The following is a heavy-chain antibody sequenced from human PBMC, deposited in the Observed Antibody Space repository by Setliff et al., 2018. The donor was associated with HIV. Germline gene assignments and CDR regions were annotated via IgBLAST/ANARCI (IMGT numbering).Heavy chain of an antibody. CDR2: IFYSGST. D-gene: IGHD4-17*01. CDR1: GGSISNYY. Sequence: ETLSLTCTVSGGSISNYYWSWIRQPPGKGLEWIGYIFYSGSTNSNPSLKSRVTISVDTSKNLFSLKLTSVTAADTAVYYCARHIRYFGDCFDYWGQGTLVTAPQ. CDR3: ARHIRYFGDCFDY. V-gene: IGHV4-59*08. J-gene: IGHJ4*02.